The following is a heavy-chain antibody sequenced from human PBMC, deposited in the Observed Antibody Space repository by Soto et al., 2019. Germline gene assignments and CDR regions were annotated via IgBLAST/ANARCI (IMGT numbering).Heavy chain of an antibody. CDR1: GGSISSSVYY. J-gene: IGHJ4*02. V-gene: IGHV4-39*01. D-gene: IGHD6-13*01. Sequence: SETLSLTCTVSGGSISSSVYYWGWIRQPPGKGLEWIGTIYYSGSTYYNPSLKSRVTISVDTSKNQFSLKLSSVTTADTAVYYCARRGSSSWYGYWGQGTLATVS. CDR2: IYYSGST. CDR3: ARRGSSSWYGY.